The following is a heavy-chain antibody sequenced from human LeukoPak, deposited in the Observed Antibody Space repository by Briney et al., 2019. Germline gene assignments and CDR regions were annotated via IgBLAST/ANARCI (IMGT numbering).Heavy chain of an antibody. CDR1: GFTFSSHW. Sequence: PGGSTRLSCAASGFTFSSHWVHWVRQAPGRGLVWVSRINSDGSSTSYADSVKGRFTISRDNAKNTLYLQMNSLRADDTAVYYCAGERSDMTDYWGQGTLVTVSS. CDR2: INSDGSST. V-gene: IGHV3-74*01. CDR3: AGERSDMTDY. J-gene: IGHJ4*02. D-gene: IGHD3-10*01.